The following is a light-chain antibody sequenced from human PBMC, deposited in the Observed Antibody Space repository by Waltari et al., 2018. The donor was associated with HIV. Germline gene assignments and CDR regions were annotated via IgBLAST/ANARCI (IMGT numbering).Light chain of an antibody. J-gene: IGKJ2*01. CDR1: QDIRNY. V-gene: IGKV1-33*01. CDR2: DAY. CDR3: QHNDKLPVYT. Sequence: DIQITQSPSSLSASVGDRVPITCQASQDIRNYLNWYQQKPEKATNRLIYDAYKLERSVARRFSGSGSGTDSTFTCSGLQPEDVATYYWQHNDKLPVYTFGQGTKLEIK.